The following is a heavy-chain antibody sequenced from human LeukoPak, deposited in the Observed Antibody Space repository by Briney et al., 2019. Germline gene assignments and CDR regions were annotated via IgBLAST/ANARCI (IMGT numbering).Heavy chain of an antibody. J-gene: IGHJ4*02. CDR2: INGGNGNT. CDR3: ATVGVLAADVGDLDY. D-gene: IGHD6-13*01. V-gene: IGHV1-3*01. CDR1: GYSFTSLA. Sequence: ASVKVSCKASGYSFTSLAIHWVRQAPGQSLEWVGWINGGNGNTKYSQKFQGRVTISRDTSANTAYMELSSLRYEDTAVFYCATVGVLAADVGDLDYWGQGTLVTVSS.